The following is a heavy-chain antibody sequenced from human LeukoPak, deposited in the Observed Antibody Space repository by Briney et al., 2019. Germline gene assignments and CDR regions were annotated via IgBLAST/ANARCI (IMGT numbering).Heavy chain of an antibody. CDR3: SRGLDSRTLGS. V-gene: IGHV4-31*03. J-gene: IGHJ4*02. CDR1: GASFNSDDQY. Sequence: SETLSLTCTVSGASFNSDDQYWNWIRQSPGKGLEWIGSIHPSGMLYNNPSLERRVTMSRDTSKTQFSLNLNSVTAADTAVYFCSRGLDSRTLGSWGQGILVTVSS. CDR2: IHPSGML. D-gene: IGHD3-22*01.